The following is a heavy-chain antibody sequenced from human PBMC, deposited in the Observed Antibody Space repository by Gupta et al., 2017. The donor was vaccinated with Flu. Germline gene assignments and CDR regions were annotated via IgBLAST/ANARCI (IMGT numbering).Heavy chain of an antibody. D-gene: IGHD2-2*01. CDR2: NNPKSGGT. CDR3: ARVQYCSTTSCYEPFDS. CDR1: Y. Sequence: YVHWVRQAPGYGLEWMERNNPKSGGTTYAQKFQGRVNLTSETTINTAYMELSSLRSEDKAIYYCARVQYCSTTSCYEPFDSWGQGTQVTVSS. J-gene: IGHJ4*02. V-gene: IGHV1-2*06.